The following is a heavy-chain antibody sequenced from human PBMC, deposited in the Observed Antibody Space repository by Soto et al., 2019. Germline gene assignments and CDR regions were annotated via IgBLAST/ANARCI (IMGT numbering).Heavy chain of an antibody. D-gene: IGHD3-10*01. CDR2: IYHSGST. CDR1: GGSISSTNL. V-gene: IGHV4-4*02. CDR3: ASGGTGNFDP. Sequence: QVQLQESGPGLLKPSGTLSLTCAVSGGSISSTNLWTWVRQPPGKGLEWIGEIYHSGSTNSNPSLKSRVTISVDKSQNQFSLNLNSVTAADTAVDFCASGGTGNFDPWGQGTLVTVSS. J-gene: IGHJ5*02.